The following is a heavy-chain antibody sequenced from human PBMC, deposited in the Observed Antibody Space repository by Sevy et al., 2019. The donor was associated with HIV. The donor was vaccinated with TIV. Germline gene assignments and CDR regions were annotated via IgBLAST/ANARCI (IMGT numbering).Heavy chain of an antibody. CDR3: ATCSSGDSDYYGMDV. D-gene: IGHD4-17*01. V-gene: IGHV3-53*01. CDR2: VYSGGRT. J-gene: IGHJ6*02. CDR1: GFSVSTNY. Sequence: GGSLRLSCAASGFSVSTNYMTWVRQAPGKGLEWVSVVYSGGRTEYADSVKGRFTIFRDISKNALFLELSSLTAEDTAVYYCATCSSGDSDYYGMDVWGQGTTVTVSS.